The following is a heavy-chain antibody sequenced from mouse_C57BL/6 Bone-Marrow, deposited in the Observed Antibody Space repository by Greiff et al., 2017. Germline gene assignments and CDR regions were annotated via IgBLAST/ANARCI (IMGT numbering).Heavy chain of an antibody. Sequence: QVQLQQPGAELVMPGASVKLSCKASGYTFTSYWMPWVKQRPGQGLEWIGEIDPSDSYPNYNQKFKGKSTLTVDKSISTAYMQLSSLTSEYSAVYHYARRGYYYEDYWGQGTLVTVSA. CDR3: ARRGYYYEDY. CDR2: IDPSDSYP. CDR1: GYTFTSYW. J-gene: IGHJ3*01. V-gene: IGHV1-69*01. D-gene: IGHD1-1*01.